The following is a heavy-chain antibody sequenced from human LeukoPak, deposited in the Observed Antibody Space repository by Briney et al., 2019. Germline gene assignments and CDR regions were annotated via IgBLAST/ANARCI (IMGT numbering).Heavy chain of an antibody. J-gene: IGHJ4*02. CDR3: AREGGGNYFPY. V-gene: IGHV4-38-2*02. D-gene: IGHD1-1*01. Sequence: SETLSLTCTVSGYSISTGYNWGWIRQPPGEGLEWIGSIYRSGSTYYNPSLKSRVTISVDTSKNQFSLKLSSVTAADTAVYYCAREGGGNYFPYWGQGTLVTVSS. CDR1: GYSISTGYN. CDR2: IYRSGST.